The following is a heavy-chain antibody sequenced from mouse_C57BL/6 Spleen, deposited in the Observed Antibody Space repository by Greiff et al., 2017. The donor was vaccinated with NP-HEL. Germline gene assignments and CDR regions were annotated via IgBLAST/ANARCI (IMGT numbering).Heavy chain of an antibody. CDR3: TKPTVDYYAMDY. J-gene: IGHJ4*01. Sequence: EVQGVESGGGLVQPGGSMKLSCVASGFTFSNYWMNWVRQSPEKGLEWVAQIRLKSDNYATHYAESVKGRFTISRDDSKSSVYLQMNNLRAEDTGIYYCTKPTVDYYAMDYWGQGTSVTVSS. CDR2: IRLKSDNYAT. D-gene: IGHD1-1*01. CDR1: GFTFSNYW. V-gene: IGHV6-3*01.